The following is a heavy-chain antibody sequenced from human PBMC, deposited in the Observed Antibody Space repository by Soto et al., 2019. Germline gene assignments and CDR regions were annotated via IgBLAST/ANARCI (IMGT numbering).Heavy chain of an antibody. J-gene: IGHJ4*02. V-gene: IGHV4-34*01. CDR2: INHSGST. CDR1: GGSFTGYY. CDR3: ARGGYIGY. Sequence: SETLSLTCAVYGGSFTGYYWSWIRQPPGKGLEWIGEINHSGSTNYNPSLKSRVTISVDTSKNQFSLKLSSVTAADTAVYYCARGGYIGYWGQGTLVTVS.